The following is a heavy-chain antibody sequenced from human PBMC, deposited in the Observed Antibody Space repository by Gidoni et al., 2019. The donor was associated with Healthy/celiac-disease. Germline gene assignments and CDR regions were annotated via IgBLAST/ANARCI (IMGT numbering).Heavy chain of an antibody. CDR2: IYYSGSP. V-gene: IGHV4-59*01. Sequence: QVQLQESGPGLVKPSETLSLTCPAAGGSISSYYWSWIRQPPGKGLEWLGYIYYSGSPNYNPSLKSRVTISVDTSKNQFSLKLSSVTAADTAVYYCARESTHSSSYYFDYWGQGTLVTVSS. D-gene: IGHD6-6*01. CDR1: GGSISSYY. J-gene: IGHJ4*02. CDR3: ARESTHSSSYYFDY.